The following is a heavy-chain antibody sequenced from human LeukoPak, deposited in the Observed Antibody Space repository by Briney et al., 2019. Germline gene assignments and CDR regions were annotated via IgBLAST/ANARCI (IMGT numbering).Heavy chain of an antibody. D-gene: IGHD1-7*01. Sequence: GGSLRLSCAASGFNFEDYTMHWVRQTPGKGLEWVSGINWNGGSTGYADSVKGRFTISRDNAKNSLYLQMNSLRAEDTALYYCARAGLYNWNYEGTAYFDYWGQGTLVTASS. CDR3: ARAGLYNWNYEGTAYFDY. CDR1: GFNFEDYT. V-gene: IGHV3-20*04. J-gene: IGHJ4*02. CDR2: INWNGGST.